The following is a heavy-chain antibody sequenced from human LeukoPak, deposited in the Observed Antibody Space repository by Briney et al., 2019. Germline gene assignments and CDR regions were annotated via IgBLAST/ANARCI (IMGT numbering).Heavy chain of an antibody. D-gene: IGHD3-3*01. Sequence: EASVKVSCKASGYTFTSYGISWVRQAPGQGLEWMGWISAYNGNTNYAQKLQGRVTMTTDTSTSTAYMELRSLRSDDTAVYYCARVGITTYDYYYYHGMDVWGQGTTVTVSS. CDR1: GYTFTSYG. J-gene: IGHJ6*02. V-gene: IGHV1-18*01. CDR2: ISAYNGNT. CDR3: ARVGITTYDYYYYHGMDV.